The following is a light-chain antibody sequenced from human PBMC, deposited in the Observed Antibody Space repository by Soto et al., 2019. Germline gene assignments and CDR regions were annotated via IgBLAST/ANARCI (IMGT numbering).Light chain of an antibody. V-gene: IGKV3-11*01. CDR3: QQRST. CDR1: QSVSSY. J-gene: IGKJ4*01. Sequence: EIVLTQSPATLSLSPGERATLSCRASQSVSSYLAWYQQKPGQAPRLLIYDASNRATGIPARFRGSGSGTDYTLTISSLEPEDFAVYYCQQRSTFGGGTKVEIK. CDR2: DAS.